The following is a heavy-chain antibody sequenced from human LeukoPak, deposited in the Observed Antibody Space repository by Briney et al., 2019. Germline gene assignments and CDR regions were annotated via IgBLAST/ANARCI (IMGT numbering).Heavy chain of an antibody. J-gene: IGHJ4*02. CDR1: GWTFSGYY. V-gene: IGHV4-34*01. Sequence: PSETLSLTCAVHGWTFSGYYYNWIRQSPGKGLEWIAEINHTGSTNYNPSLRSRVTISIDTSKNQFSLKLNSVTAADTAVYYCARGGYNINWMKDATDYWGQGTLVTVSS. CDR3: ARGGYNINWMKDATDY. D-gene: IGHD1-14*01. CDR2: INHTGST.